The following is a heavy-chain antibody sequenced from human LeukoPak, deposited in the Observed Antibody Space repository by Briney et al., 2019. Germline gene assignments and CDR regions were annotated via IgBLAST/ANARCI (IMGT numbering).Heavy chain of an antibody. J-gene: IGHJ4*02. V-gene: IGHV3-7*03. CDR3: TRENYVPDS. D-gene: IGHD3-10*02. CDR1: GYTFSHYW. CDR2: ISNGGYPT. Sequence: GGSLRLSCVASGYTFSHYWMSWVRQTPGKGLEWVASISNGGYPTYYVDSVRGRFTISRDDTRNSLFLQMNGLRADDTAVYYCTRENYVPDSWGQGTLVTVSS.